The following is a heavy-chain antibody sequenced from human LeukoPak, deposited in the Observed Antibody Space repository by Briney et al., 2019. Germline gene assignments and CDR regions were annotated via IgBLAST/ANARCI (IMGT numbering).Heavy chain of an antibody. J-gene: IGHJ4*02. CDR2: IKQDGSEK. V-gene: IGHV3-7*01. CDR1: GFTFSSYW. CDR3: ARDQLRYFDWLKY. Sequence: PGGSLRLSCAASGFTFSSYWMSWARQAPGKGLEWVANIKQDGSEKYYVDSVKGRFTISRDNAKNSLYLQMNSLRAEDTAVYYCARDQLRYFDWLKYWGQGTLVTVSS. D-gene: IGHD3-9*01.